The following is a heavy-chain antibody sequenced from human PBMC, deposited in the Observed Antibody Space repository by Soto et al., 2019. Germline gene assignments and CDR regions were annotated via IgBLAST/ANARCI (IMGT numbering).Heavy chain of an antibody. J-gene: IGHJ4*02. V-gene: IGHV5-10-1*03. CDR3: ARHPMIGYCSGGSCPSRGFFDY. D-gene: IGHD2-15*01. Sequence: EVQLVQSGAEVKKPGESLRISCKGSGYSFTSYWISWVRQMPGKGLEWMGRIDPSDSYTNYSPSFQGHVTISADKSISTAYLQWSSLKASDTAMYYCARHPMIGYCSGGSCPSRGFFDYWGQGTLVTVSS. CDR1: GYSFTSYW. CDR2: IDPSDSYT.